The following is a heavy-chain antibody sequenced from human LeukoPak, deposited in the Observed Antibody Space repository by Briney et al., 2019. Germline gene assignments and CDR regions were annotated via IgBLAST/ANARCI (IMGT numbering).Heavy chain of an antibody. V-gene: IGHV3-53*01. Sequence: GGSLRLSCAASGFTVSSNYMSWVRQAPGKGLEWVSVIYSGGSTYYADSVKGRFTISRDNSKNTLYLQMNSLRAEDTAVYYCAKGQSYYYGSGSYPDPWGQGTLVTVSS. J-gene: IGHJ5*02. CDR3: AKGQSYYYGSGSYPDP. CDR2: IYSGGST. D-gene: IGHD3-10*01. CDR1: GFTVSSNY.